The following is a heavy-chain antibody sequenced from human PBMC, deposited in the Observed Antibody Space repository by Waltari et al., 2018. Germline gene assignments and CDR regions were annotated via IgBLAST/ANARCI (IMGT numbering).Heavy chain of an antibody. CDR2: SNPNSGGT. Sequence: QVQLVQSGAEVKKPGASVKVSCKAYGYTFTGYYMHWVRQAPGQGLEWMGWSNPNSGGTNYAQKCQSRVTKNKNAYNSTTYMELSLVRADDTAEDYSARDRIIAARLLCFDPWGQGTLVTVSS. CDR1: GYTFTGYY. CDR3: ARDRIIAARLLCFDP. D-gene: IGHD6-6*01. J-gene: IGHJ5*02. V-gene: IGHV1-2*02.